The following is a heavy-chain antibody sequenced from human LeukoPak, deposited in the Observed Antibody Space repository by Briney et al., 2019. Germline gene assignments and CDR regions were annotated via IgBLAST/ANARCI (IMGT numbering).Heavy chain of an antibody. CDR1: VGTFSSYA. CDR3: AVAYCGGDCYYRPFDY. D-gene: IGHD2-21*02. J-gene: IGHJ4*02. V-gene: IGHV1-69*13. Sequence: SVKVSCKASVGTFSSYAISWVRQAPGQGLEWMGGIIPIFGTANYAQKFQGRVTITADESTSTAYMELSSLRSEDTAVYYCAVAYCGGDCYYRPFDYWGQGTLVTVSS. CDR2: IIPIFGTA.